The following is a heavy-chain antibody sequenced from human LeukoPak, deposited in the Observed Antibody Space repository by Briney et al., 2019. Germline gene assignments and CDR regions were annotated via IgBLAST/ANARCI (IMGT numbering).Heavy chain of an antibody. CDR3: ARSKAHLSTSWYGNWFDP. D-gene: IGHD2-2*01. V-gene: IGHV4-38-2*02. CDR2: MYHSGDT. Sequence: SETLSLTCTVSGGSISSYYWGWIRQPPGKGLEWIGSMYHSGDTYYNPSLKSRVTISVDTSKNQLSLKLISVTAADTAVYYCARSKAHLSTSWYGNWFDPWGQGTLVTVSS. CDR1: GGSISSYY. J-gene: IGHJ5*02.